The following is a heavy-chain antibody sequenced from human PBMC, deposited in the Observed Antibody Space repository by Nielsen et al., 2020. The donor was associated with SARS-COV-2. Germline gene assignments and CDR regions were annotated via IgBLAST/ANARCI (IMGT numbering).Heavy chain of an antibody. V-gene: IGHV3-30*03. CDR1: GFTFDIYA. J-gene: IGHJ4*02. D-gene: IGHD3-3*01. CDR2: ISYDGSNK. CDR3: ARVGAETYYDFWSGYPLDY. Sequence: GGSLRLSCAASGFTFDIYAMHWVRQAPGKGLEWVAVISYDGSNKYYADSVKGRFTISRDNSKNTLYLQMNSLRAEDMAVYYCARVGAETYYDFWSGYPLDYWGQGTLVTVSS.